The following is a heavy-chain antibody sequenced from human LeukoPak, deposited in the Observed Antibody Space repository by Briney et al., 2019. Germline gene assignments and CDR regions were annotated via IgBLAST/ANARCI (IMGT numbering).Heavy chain of an antibody. CDR2: IYHSGTT. V-gene: IGHV4-30-2*01. D-gene: IGHD2-15*01. Sequence: PSETLSLTCTVSGGSVSSGAYSWSWIRQPPGKGLEWIGYIYHSGTTYYKPSLKSRVTISVDRSKNQFSLKLSSVTAADTAVYYCARERGYCSGGSCYFYFDYWGQGTLVTVSS. CDR3: ARERGYCSGGSCYFYFDY. J-gene: IGHJ4*02. CDR1: GGSVSSGAYS.